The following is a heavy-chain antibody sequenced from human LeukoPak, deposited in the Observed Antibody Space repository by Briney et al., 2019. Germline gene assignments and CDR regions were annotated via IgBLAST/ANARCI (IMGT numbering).Heavy chain of an antibody. CDR2: IRYDGSNK. Sequence: GGSLRLSCAASGFTFSSYGMHWVRQAPGKGLEWVAFIRYDGSNKYYADSVKGRFTISRDNSKNTLYLQMNSLRAEDTAVYYCARERGATPEHDAFDIWGQGTMVTVSS. CDR1: GFTFSSYG. V-gene: IGHV3-30*02. J-gene: IGHJ3*02. D-gene: IGHD1-26*01. CDR3: ARERGATPEHDAFDI.